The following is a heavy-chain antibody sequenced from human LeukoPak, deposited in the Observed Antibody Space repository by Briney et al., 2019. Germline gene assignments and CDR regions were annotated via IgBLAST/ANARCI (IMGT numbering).Heavy chain of an antibody. CDR2: INHSGST. CDR1: GGSFSGYY. J-gene: IGHJ4*02. CDR3: ASASSYYYDSSGYYYDFDY. V-gene: IGHV4-34*01. D-gene: IGHD3-22*01. Sequence: PSETLSLTCAVYGGSFSGYYWSWIRQPPGKGLEWIGEINHSGSTNYNPSLKSRVTISVDTSKNQFSLKLSSVTAADTAVYYCASASSYYYDSSGYYYDFDYWGQGTLVTVSS.